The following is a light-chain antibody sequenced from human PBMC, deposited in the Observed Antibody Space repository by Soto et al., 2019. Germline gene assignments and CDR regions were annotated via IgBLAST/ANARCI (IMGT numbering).Light chain of an antibody. Sequence: DIQMTQSPSTLSASVGDRVTITCRASQSISTWLAWYQQKPGKAPKLLIYKASSLEGGVPSRFGGSGSGTLFNITISSLHPDDFATYDCPQYNTSPLTFGGGTTVDIK. CDR2: KAS. V-gene: IGKV1-5*03. CDR1: QSISTW. CDR3: PQYNTSPLT. J-gene: IGKJ4*01.